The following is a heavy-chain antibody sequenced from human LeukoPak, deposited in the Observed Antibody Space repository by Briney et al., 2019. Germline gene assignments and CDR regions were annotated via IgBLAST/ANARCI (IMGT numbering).Heavy chain of an antibody. D-gene: IGHD5-24*01. CDR3: AKGGDGYNYYFDY. CDR1: GFTFSSYG. Sequence: PGGSLRLSCAASGFTFSSYGMHWVRQAPGKGLEWVAVISYDGSNKYYADSVKGRFTISRDNSKNTLYLQMNSLRAEDTAVYYCAKGGDGYNYYFDYWGQETLVTVSS. CDR2: ISYDGSNK. V-gene: IGHV3-30*18. J-gene: IGHJ4*02.